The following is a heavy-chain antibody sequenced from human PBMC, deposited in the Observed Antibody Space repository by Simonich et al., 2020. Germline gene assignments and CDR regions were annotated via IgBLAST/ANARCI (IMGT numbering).Heavy chain of an antibody. CDR1: GFTFSSYE. Sequence: EVQLVESGGGLVQPGGSLRLSCAASGFTFSSYEMNWVRQAPGKGLEWVSYISSSGSTIYYADYVKGRFTSPRDNDKNSLYLKMNSLRAEDTAVYYCARDFRLQLVEIGTYYYYGMDVWGQGTTVTVSS. D-gene: IGHD6-6*01. V-gene: IGHV3-48*03. J-gene: IGHJ6*02. CDR2: ISSSGSTI. CDR3: ARDFRLQLVEIGTYYYYGMDV.